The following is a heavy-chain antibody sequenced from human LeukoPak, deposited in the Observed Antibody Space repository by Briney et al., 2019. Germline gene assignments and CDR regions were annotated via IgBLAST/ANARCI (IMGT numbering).Heavy chain of an antibody. CDR1: GFTFSSYA. J-gene: IGHJ4*02. V-gene: IGHV3-23*01. Sequence: GGSLRLSCAASGFTFSSYAMSWVRQAPGKGLEWVSAISGSGGSTYYADSVKGRFTISRDNSKNTLYLQMNSLRAEDTAVYYCAKEYVWGSYRPPQTFDYWGQGTLVTVSS. CDR2: ISGSGGST. CDR3: AKEYVWGSYRPPQTFDY. D-gene: IGHD3-16*02.